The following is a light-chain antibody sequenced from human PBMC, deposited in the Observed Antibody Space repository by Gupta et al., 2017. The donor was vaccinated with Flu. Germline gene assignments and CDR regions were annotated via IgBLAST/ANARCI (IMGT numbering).Light chain of an antibody. J-gene: IGKJ4*01. CDR1: QSISSW. V-gene: IGKV1-5*03. Sequence: PSTLSASVGDRVTITCRASQSISSWLAWYQQKPGKAPRLLIYRASSLESGVPSRFSGSGSGTEFALTISSLQPDDFATYYCQPDHSSLGTFGGGTNVEIK. CDR3: QPDHSSLGT. CDR2: RAS.